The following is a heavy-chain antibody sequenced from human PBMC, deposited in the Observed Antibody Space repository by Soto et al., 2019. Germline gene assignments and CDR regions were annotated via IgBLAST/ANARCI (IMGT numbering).Heavy chain of an antibody. Sequence: QVQLVESGGGVVQPGRSRRLSCAASGFTFSSYGMHWVRQAPGKGLGWVAVIWYDGSNKYYADSVKGRFTISRDNSKNTLYLQMNSLRAEDTAVYYCAREWLLFRISPYGMDVWGQGTTVTVSS. D-gene: IGHD3-3*01. J-gene: IGHJ6*02. CDR1: GFTFSSYG. CDR3: AREWLLFRISPYGMDV. CDR2: IWYDGSNK. V-gene: IGHV3-33*01.